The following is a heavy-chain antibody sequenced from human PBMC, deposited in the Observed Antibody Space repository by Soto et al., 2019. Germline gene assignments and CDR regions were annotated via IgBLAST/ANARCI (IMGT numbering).Heavy chain of an antibody. CDR2: INSDGSST. V-gene: IGHV3-74*01. Sequence: GGSLRLSCAASGFTFSSYWMHWVRQAPGKGLVWVSRINSDGSSTSYADSVKGRFTISRDNAKNTLYLQMNSLRAEDTAVYYCARASQDILDAFDIWGQGTMVTVSS. J-gene: IGHJ3*02. CDR1: GFTFSSYW. CDR3: ARASQDILDAFDI. D-gene: IGHD2-15*01.